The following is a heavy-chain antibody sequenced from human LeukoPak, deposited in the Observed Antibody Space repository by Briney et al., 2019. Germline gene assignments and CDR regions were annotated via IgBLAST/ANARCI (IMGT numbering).Heavy chain of an antibody. CDR2: IYYSGST. CDR3: ARGAMIQPLDY. J-gene: IGHJ4*02. CDR1: GGSISSYY. V-gene: IGHV4-59*01. Sequence: SETLSLTCTVSGGSISSYYWSWIRQPPGKGLEWIGYIYYSGSTNYNPSLKSRVTISVDTSKNQFSLKLSSVTAADTAVYNCARGAMIQPLDYWGQGTLVTVSS. D-gene: IGHD3-22*01.